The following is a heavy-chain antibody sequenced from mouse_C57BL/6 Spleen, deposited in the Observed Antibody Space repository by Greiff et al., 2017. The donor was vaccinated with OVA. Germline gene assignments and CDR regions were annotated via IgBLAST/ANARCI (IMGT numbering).Heavy chain of an antibody. Sequence: EVQLQQSGAELVRPGASVKLSCTASGFNIKDYYMHWVKQRPEQGLEWIGRIDPEDGDTEYAPKFQGKATMTADTSSNTAYLQLSSLTSEDTAVYYCTGYDYPYAMDYWGQGTSVTVSS. V-gene: IGHV14-1*01. CDR1: GFNIKDYY. J-gene: IGHJ4*01. CDR3: TGYDYPYAMDY. D-gene: IGHD2-4*01. CDR2: IDPEDGDT.